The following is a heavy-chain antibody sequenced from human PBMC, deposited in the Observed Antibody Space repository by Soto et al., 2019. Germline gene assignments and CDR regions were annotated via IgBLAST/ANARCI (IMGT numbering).Heavy chain of an antibody. D-gene: IGHD3-9*01. V-gene: IGHV3-23*01. Sequence: GGSLRLSCAASGFTFSSYAMSWVRQAPGKGLEWVSAICGSGGSTYYADSVKGRFTISRDNSKNTLYLQMNSLRAEDTAVYYCAKDTLVMRDERYFDWLSLAGGDYGMDVWGQGTTVTVSS. J-gene: IGHJ6*02. CDR1: GFTFSSYA. CDR3: AKDTLVMRDERYFDWLSLAGGDYGMDV. CDR2: ICGSGGST.